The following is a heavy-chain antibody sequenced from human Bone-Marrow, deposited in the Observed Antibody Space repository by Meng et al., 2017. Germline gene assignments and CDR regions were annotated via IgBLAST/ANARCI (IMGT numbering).Heavy chain of an antibody. D-gene: IGHD3-10*01. J-gene: IGHJ4*02. Sequence: SVKVSCKASGGTFSSYAISWVRQAPGQGLEWMGGIIPIFGTANYAQKFQGRVTITADKSTSTAYMELSSLRSEDTAVYYCARWYYYGSGSYLGFDYWGQGTLVTVSS. V-gene: IGHV1-69*06. CDR2: IIPIFGTA. CDR3: ARWYYYGSGSYLGFDY. CDR1: GGTFSSYA.